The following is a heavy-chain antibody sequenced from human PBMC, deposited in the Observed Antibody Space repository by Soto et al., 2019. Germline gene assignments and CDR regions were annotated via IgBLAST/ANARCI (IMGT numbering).Heavy chain of an antibody. CDR1: GFTFSSYA. CDR2: ISYDGSNK. CDR3: ARDPYY. V-gene: IGHV3-30-3*01. Sequence: GGSLRLSCAASGFTFSSYAMHWVRQAPGKGLEWVAVISYDGSNKYYADSVKGRFTTSRDNSKNTLYLQMNSLRAEDTAVYYCARDPYYWGQGTLVTVSS. J-gene: IGHJ4*02.